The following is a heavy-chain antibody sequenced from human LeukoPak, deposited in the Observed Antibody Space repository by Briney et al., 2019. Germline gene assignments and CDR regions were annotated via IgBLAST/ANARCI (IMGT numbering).Heavy chain of an antibody. Sequence: PSETLSLTCTVSGGSISSSSYYWGWIRQPPGKGLEWIGSIYYSGSTYYNPSLKSRVTISVDTSKNQFSLKLSSVTAADTAVYYCARLPGNYFDYWGLGTLVTVSS. J-gene: IGHJ4*02. CDR2: IYYSGST. CDR1: GGSISSSSYY. CDR3: ARLPGNYFDY. V-gene: IGHV4-39*01.